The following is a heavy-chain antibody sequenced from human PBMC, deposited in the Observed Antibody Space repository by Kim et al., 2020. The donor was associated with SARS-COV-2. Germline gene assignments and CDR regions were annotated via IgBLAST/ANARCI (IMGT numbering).Heavy chain of an antibody. V-gene: IGHV3-7*01. J-gene: IGHJ4*01. CDR1: GFTFSSYW. CDR3: ARMNYDSSGYRNPGFDY. D-gene: IGHD3-22*01. CDR2: IKQDGSEK. Sequence: GGSLRLSCAASGFTFSSYWMSWVRQAPGKGLEWVANIKQDGSEKYYVDSVKGRFTISRDNAKNSLYLQMNSLRAEDTAVYYCARMNYDSSGYRNPGFDYWGQGTLVTVSS.